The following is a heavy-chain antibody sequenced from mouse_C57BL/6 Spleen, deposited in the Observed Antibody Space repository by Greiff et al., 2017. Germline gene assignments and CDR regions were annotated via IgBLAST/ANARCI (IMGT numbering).Heavy chain of an antibody. CDR2: ISSGSSTI. CDR1: GFTFSDYG. CDR3: AKKYYSNYGYAMDY. V-gene: IGHV5-17*01. J-gene: IGHJ4*01. D-gene: IGHD2-5*01. Sequence: EVQGVESGGGLVKPGGSLKLSCAASGFTFSDYGMHWVRQAPEKGLEWVAYISSGSSTIYYADTVKGRFTISRDNAKNTLFLQMTSLRSEDTAMYYCAKKYYSNYGYAMDYWGQGTSVTVSS.